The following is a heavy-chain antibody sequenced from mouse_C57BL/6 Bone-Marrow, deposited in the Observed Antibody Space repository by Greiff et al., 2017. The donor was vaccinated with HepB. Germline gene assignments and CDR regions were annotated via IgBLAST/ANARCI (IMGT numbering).Heavy chain of an antibody. CDR2: IWWDDDK. D-gene: IGHD2-3*01. CDR1: GFSLSTFGMG. J-gene: IGHJ3*01. CDR3: ARMRWLLRPSWFAY. Sequence: QVTLKESGPGILQPSQTLSLTCSFSGFSLSTFGMGVGWIRQPSGKGLEWLAHIWWDDDKYYNPALKSRLTISKDTSKNQVFLKIANVDTADTATYYCARMRWLLRPSWFAYWGQGTLVTVSA. V-gene: IGHV8-8*01.